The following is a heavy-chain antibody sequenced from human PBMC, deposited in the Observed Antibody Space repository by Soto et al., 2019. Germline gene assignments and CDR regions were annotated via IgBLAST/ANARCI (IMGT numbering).Heavy chain of an antibody. CDR3: ARVPCPFDYCYAKDV. Sequence: QVQLRESGPGLVMPSQTLSLTCTVSGDSISSGNKYWSWIRQPPGKGLEWIGYIFSSGTTYYNPSINSPPPTSLVTSSNDSSRKLNSLTDAATAVYFCARVPCPFDYCYAKDVWCQGTTVTVSS. CDR1: GDSISSGNKY. V-gene: IGHV4-30-4*01. D-gene: IGHD3-16*01. CDR2: IFSSGTT. J-gene: IGHJ6*02.